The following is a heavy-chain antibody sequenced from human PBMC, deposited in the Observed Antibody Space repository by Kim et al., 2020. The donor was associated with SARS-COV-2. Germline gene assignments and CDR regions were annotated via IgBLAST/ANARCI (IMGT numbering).Heavy chain of an antibody. Sequence: SVKVSCKASGGTFSSYAISWVRQAPGQGLEWMGGIIPIFGTANYAQKFQGRVTITADESTSTAYMELSSLRSEDTAVYYCAWTGVNSGSYWDYYGMDVWGQGTTVTVSS. D-gene: IGHD6-19*01. CDR1: GGTFSSYA. V-gene: IGHV1-69*13. J-gene: IGHJ6*02. CDR2: IIPIFGTA. CDR3: AWTGVNSGSYWDYYGMDV.